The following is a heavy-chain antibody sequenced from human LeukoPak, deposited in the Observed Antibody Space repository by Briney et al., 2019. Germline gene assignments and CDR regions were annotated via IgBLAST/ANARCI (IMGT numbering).Heavy chain of an antibody. V-gene: IGHV3-48*03. J-gene: IGHJ4*02. Sequence: GGSLRLSCAASGFTFSSYEMNWVRQAPGKGLEWVSYIGSSGSTVYYADSVKGRFTISRDNAKNSLYLQVNSLRAEDTAVYYCARGAVSSWIRSPRYFDYWGQGTLVTVSS. CDR3: ARGAVSSWIRSPRYFDY. D-gene: IGHD6-13*01. CDR1: GFTFSSYE. CDR2: IGSSGSTV.